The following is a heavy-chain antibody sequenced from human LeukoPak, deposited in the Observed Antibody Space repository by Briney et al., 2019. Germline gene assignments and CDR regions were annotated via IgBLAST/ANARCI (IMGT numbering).Heavy chain of an antibody. J-gene: IGHJ4*02. D-gene: IGHD3-16*02. CDR2: IYHSGST. CDR3: ASYYLVLGSYRSPRFEY. V-gene: IGHV4-38-2*02. Sequence: SETLSLTCTVPGYSISSGYYWGWIRQPPGRGLEWIGNIYHSGSTYYNPSLKSRVTTSVDTSKNQFSLKLSSVTAADTAVYYRASYYLVLGSYRSPRFEYWGQGTLVTVSS. CDR1: GYSISSGYY.